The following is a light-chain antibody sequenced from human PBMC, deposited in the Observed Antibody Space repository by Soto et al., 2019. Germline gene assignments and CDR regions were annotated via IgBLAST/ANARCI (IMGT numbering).Light chain of an antibody. CDR3: QQYYSPPVT. CDR2: WAS. J-gene: IGKJ3*01. V-gene: IGKV4-1*01. CDR1: QSVLYSSNNKNH. Sequence: DIVMTQSPDSLAVSLGERVTINCKSSQSVLYSSNNKNHLAWYQQKPGQPPKLLIYWASTRESGVPDRFSGSGSGTDFTLTISSLQAEDVAVYYCQQYYSPPVTFGPGTKVDIK.